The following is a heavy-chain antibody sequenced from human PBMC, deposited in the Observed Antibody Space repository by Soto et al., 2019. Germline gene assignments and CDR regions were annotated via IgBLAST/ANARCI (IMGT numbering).Heavy chain of an antibody. CDR1: GFTFSSYG. Sequence: QVQLVESGGGVVQPGRSLRLSCAASGFTFSSYGMHWVRQAPGKGLEWVAVISYDGSNKYYADSVKGRFTISRDNSKNTLYLQMNSLRAEDTAVYYCAKGLRFLEWLTPYYYYHGMDVWGQGTTVTVSS. CDR2: ISYDGSNK. J-gene: IGHJ6*02. CDR3: AKGLRFLEWLTPYYYYHGMDV. V-gene: IGHV3-30*18. D-gene: IGHD3-3*01.